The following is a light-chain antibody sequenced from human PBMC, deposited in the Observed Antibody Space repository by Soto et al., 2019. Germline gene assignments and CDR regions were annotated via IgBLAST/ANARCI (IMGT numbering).Light chain of an antibody. CDR1: QNINTY. Sequence: DIQMTQSPSSLSASVGDRITITCRASQNINTYLNWFQQKPVKAPSLLIYAASSLQSGVPSRFSASGSVTDFTLTINSLQPEDFAAYYCQQSYTTPYTFGQGTKVDIK. J-gene: IGKJ2*01. V-gene: IGKV1-39*01. CDR3: QQSYTTPYT. CDR2: AAS.